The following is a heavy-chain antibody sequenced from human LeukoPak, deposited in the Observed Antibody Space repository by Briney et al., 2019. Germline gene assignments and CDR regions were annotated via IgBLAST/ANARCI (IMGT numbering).Heavy chain of an antibody. V-gene: IGHV7-4-1*02. J-gene: IGHJ4*02. CDR2: INTNTGNP. CDR3: ASEGLSGSTDY. Sequence: GASVKVSCKASGYTFTGYYMHWVRQAPGQGLEWMGWINTNTGNPTYAQGFTGRFVFSLDTSVSTAYLQISGLKTEDTAVYYCASEGLSGSTDYWGQGTLVTVSS. CDR1: GYTFTGYY. D-gene: IGHD3-22*01.